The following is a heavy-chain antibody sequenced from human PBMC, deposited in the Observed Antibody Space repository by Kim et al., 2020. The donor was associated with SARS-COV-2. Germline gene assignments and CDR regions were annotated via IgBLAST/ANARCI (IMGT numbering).Heavy chain of an antibody. D-gene: IGHD5-18*01. CDR3: TRAATAMVPEVYFDY. CDR2: IRSKAYGGTT. CDR1: GFTFGDYA. J-gene: IGHJ4*02. Sequence: GGSLRLSCTASGFTFGDYAMSWFRQAPGKGLEWVGFIRSKAYGGTTEYAASVKGRFTISRDDSKSIAYLQMNSLKTEDTAVYYCTRAATAMVPEVYFDYWGQGTLVTVSS. V-gene: IGHV3-49*03.